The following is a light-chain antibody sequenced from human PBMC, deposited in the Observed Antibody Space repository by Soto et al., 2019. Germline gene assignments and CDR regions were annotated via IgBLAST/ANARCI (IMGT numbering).Light chain of an antibody. CDR1: QSVSSY. V-gene: IGKV3-11*01. J-gene: IGKJ5*01. Sequence: SQSVSSYLAWYQQKPGQAPRLLIYDASNRATGIPARFSGSGSGTDFTLTISSLEPEDFAVYYCQQRSNWPPVTFGQGTRLENK. CDR3: QQRSNWPPVT. CDR2: DAS.